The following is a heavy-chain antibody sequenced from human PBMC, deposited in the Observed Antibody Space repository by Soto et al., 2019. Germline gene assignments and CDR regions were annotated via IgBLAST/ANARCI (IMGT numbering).Heavy chain of an antibody. J-gene: IGHJ6*02. CDR2: IYPGDSDT. CDR3: ARVTTVTTLYYYYGMDV. CDR1: GYSFTSYW. V-gene: IGHV5-51*01. Sequence: GESLKISCKGSGYSFTSYWIGWVRQMPGKGLEWMGIIYPGDSDTRYSPSFQGQVTLSADKSISTAYLQWSSLKASDTAMYYCARVTTVTTLYYYYGMDVWGQGTTVTVSS. D-gene: IGHD4-17*01.